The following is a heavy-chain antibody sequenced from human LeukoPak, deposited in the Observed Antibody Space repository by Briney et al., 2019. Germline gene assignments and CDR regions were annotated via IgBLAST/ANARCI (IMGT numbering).Heavy chain of an antibody. CDR2: IKQDGSEK. Sequence: GGSLRLSCAASGFTFSSYWMSWVRQAPGKGLEWVANIKQDGSEKYYVDSVKGRFTISRDNAKNSLYLQMNSLRAEDTAVYYCARDRGRGMITFGRVIVDWGQGTLVTVSS. CDR3: ARDRGRGMITFGRVIVD. J-gene: IGHJ4*02. D-gene: IGHD3-16*02. V-gene: IGHV3-7*01. CDR1: GFTFSSYW.